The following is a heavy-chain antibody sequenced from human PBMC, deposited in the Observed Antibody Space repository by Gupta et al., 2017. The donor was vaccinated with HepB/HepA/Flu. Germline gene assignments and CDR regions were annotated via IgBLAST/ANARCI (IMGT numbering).Heavy chain of an antibody. Sequence: QVQLVQSGAEVKKPGASVKVSCKACGYTFTSYYMHWVRQAPGQGLEWMGIINPSGGSTSYAQKFQGRVTMTRDTSTSTVYMELSSLRSEDTAVYYCARDIQQLAQRVYFDYWGQGTLVTVSS. CDR1: GYTFTSYY. D-gene: IGHD6-13*01. CDR2: INPSGGST. V-gene: IGHV1-46*01. J-gene: IGHJ4*02. CDR3: ARDIQQLAQRVYFDY.